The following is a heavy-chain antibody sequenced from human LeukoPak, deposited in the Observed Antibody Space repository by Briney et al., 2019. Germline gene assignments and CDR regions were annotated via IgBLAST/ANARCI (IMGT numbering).Heavy chain of an antibody. D-gene: IGHD1-26*01. Sequence: PSETLSLTCTVSGGSISSSGYYWGWIRQPPGKGLEWFASIYYSWSTYYNPSLKSRVTISVHTTKILLSLKFSLRTADDTACYDCARHEYSGSDYGLSWFDPWRQGTLVTVSS. CDR2: IYYSWST. CDR3: ARHEYSGSDYGLSWFDP. CDR1: GGSISSSGYY. J-gene: IGHJ5*02. V-gene: IGHV4-39*01.